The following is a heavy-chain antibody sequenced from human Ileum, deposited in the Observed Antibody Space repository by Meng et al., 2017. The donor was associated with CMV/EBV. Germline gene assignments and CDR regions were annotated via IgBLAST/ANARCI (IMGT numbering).Heavy chain of an antibody. CDR2: IYYDGIT. CDR3: ARSCVLGYCSTTSGGAFDP. CDR1: GGSISIYY. V-gene: IGHV4-59*01. J-gene: IGHJ5*02. Sequence: SETLSLTCTVSGGSISIYYWSWIRQPPGKGLEWIGHIYYDGITNYNPSLKSRLTISVDTSQNQFSLILNSLTAADTAVYYCARSCVLGYCSTTSGGAFDPWGQGTLVTVSS. D-gene: IGHD2-15*01.